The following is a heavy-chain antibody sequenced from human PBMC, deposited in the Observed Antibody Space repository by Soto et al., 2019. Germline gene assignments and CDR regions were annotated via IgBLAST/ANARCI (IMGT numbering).Heavy chain of an antibody. CDR3: AHRQAQGIGLAGTFDS. Sequence: SGPTLVNPTQTLTLTCTFSGFSFSTTGVGVGWIRQPPGKALDCLALIYWDDDKRFSPSLKSRLTITKDTSKNQVVLTMTNMDPVDTATYYCAHRQAQGIGLAGTFDSWGQGTLVTVSS. V-gene: IGHV2-5*02. CDR1: GFSFSTTGVG. J-gene: IGHJ4*02. CDR2: IYWDDDK. D-gene: IGHD6-19*01.